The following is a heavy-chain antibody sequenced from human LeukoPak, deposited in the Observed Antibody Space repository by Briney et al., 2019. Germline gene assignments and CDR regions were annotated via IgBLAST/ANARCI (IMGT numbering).Heavy chain of an antibody. Sequence: GGSLRLSCAASGFTFSSYWMSWVRQAPGKGLEWVANIKQDGSDKYYVDSVKGRFTIYRDNAKNSLYLQMNSRRAEDTAVYYCARYIGVYSSSWYRLGYYGMDVWGHGTTVTVSS. D-gene: IGHD6-13*01. CDR3: ARYIGVYSSSWYRLGYYGMDV. V-gene: IGHV3-7*01. J-gene: IGHJ6*02. CDR1: GFTFSSYW. CDR2: IKQDGSDK.